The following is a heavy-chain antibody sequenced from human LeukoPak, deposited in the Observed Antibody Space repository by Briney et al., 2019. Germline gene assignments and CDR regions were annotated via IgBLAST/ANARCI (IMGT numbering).Heavy chain of an antibody. CDR2: IYYSGST. D-gene: IGHD6-13*01. J-gene: IGHJ4*02. V-gene: IGHV4-39*01. Sequence: ETLSLTCTVSGGSISSSSYYWGWIRQPPGKGLEWLGSIYYSGSTYYNPSLKSRVTISVDTSKNQFSLKLSSVTAADTAVYYCARHFWTAAATDYWGQGTLVTVSS. CDR1: GGSISSSSYY. CDR3: ARHFWTAAATDY.